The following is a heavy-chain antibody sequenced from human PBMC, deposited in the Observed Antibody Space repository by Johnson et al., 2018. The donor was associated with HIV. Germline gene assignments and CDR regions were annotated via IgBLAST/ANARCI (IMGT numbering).Heavy chain of an antibody. D-gene: IGHD3-10*01. V-gene: IGHV3-66*01. CDR2: IYIGGST. CDR1: GFTFSNAW. Sequence: VQLMESGGGLVKPGGSLRLSCAASGFTFSNAWMTWVRQAPGKGLECVSVIYIGGSTYYADSVKGRFTISRDNSKNTLYLQMNSLRAEDTAVYYCARSLGVGAFDIWDQGTMVTVS. J-gene: IGHJ3*02. CDR3: ARSLGVGAFDI.